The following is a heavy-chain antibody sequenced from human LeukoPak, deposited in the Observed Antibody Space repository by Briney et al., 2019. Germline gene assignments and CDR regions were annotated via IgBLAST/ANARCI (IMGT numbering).Heavy chain of an antibody. CDR1: GFTFSSYA. Sequence: GGSLRLSCAASGFTFSSYAMSWVRQAPGKGLEWVSAISGSGGSTYYADSVKGRFTISRDNSKNTLYLQMNSLRAEDTAVYYCAKDIIFGDYGSGSYFSWGQGTLVTVSS. J-gene: IGHJ4*02. CDR2: ISGSGGST. V-gene: IGHV3-23*01. CDR3: AKDIIFGDYGSGSYFS. D-gene: IGHD3-10*01.